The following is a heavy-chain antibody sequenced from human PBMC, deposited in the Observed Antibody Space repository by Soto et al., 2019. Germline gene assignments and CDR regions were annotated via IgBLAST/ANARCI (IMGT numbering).Heavy chain of an antibody. J-gene: IGHJ4*02. Sequence: GGSLRLSCAASGFTFSSYAMHWVRQAPGKGLEWVAVISYDGSNKYYADSVKGRFTISRDNSKNTLYLQMNSLRAEDTAVYYCARVPYYYDSSGYHWVWGQGTLVTVSS. CDR1: GFTFSSYA. D-gene: IGHD3-22*01. V-gene: IGHV3-30-3*01. CDR2: ISYDGSNK. CDR3: ARVPYYYDSSGYHWV.